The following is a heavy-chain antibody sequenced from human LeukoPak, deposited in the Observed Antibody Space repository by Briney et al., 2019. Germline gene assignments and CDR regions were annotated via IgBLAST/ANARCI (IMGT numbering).Heavy chain of an antibody. CDR2: IYFSGST. CDR1: GGSISNYY. J-gene: IGHJ4*02. Sequence: KASETLSLTCIVAGGSISNYYWNWIRQPPGKGLEWIGYIYFSGSTNYNPSLKSRVSISVDTSKNQFSLKLSSVTAADTAVYYCARGEVLSVATRRVVDYWGQGTLVTVSS. V-gene: IGHV4-59*08. D-gene: IGHD6-6*01. CDR3: ARGEVLSVATRRVVDY.